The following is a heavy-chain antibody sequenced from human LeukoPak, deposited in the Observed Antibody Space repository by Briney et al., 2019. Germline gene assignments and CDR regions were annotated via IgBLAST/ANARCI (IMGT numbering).Heavy chain of an antibody. J-gene: IGHJ4*02. CDR2: INPSGGST. D-gene: IGHD6-19*01. CDR3: ARGGSGPEKYYFDY. V-gene: IGHV1-46*01. Sequence: ASVKVSCKASGYTFTSYGISWVRQAPGQGLEWMGIINPSGGSTSYAQKFQGRVTMTRDMPTSTVYMELSSLRSEDTAVYYCARGGSGPEKYYFDYWGQGTLVTVSS. CDR1: GYTFTSYG.